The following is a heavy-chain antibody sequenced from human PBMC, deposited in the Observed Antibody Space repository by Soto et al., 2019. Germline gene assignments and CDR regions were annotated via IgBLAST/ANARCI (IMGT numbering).Heavy chain of an antibody. J-gene: IGHJ4*02. CDR3: ARGPYSSSSAGYFDY. CDR2: IWYDGSNK. V-gene: IGHV3-33*01. Sequence: QVQLVESGGGVVQPGRSLRLSCAASGFTFSSYGMNWVRQAQGKGLEWVAVIWYDGSNKYYADSVKGRFTISRDNSKNTLYLQMNSLRAEDTAVYYCARGPYSSSSAGYFDYWGQGNLVTVSS. D-gene: IGHD6-6*01. CDR1: GFTFSSYG.